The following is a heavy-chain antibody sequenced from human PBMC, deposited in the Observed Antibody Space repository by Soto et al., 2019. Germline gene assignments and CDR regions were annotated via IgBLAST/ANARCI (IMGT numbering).Heavy chain of an antibody. V-gene: IGHV3-30*18. J-gene: IGHJ6*02. CDR3: AKGDSSSWSRRVIGGMDV. CDR2: ISYDGSNK. CDR1: GFTFSSYG. Sequence: GGSLRLSCAASGFTFSSYGMHWVRQAPGKGLEWVAVISYDGSNKYYADSVKGRFTISRDNSKNTLYLQMNSLRAEDTAVYYCAKGDSSSWSRRVIGGMDVWGQGTTVTVSS. D-gene: IGHD6-13*01.